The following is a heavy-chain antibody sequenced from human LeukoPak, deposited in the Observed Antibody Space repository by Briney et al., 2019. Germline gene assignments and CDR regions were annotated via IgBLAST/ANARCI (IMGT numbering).Heavy chain of an antibody. V-gene: IGHV1-18*04. CDR1: GYTFTSNY. D-gene: IGHD1-26*01. J-gene: IGHJ3*02. CDR2: ISSYNGHT. CDR3: ARGGRWELPRPYAFDI. Sequence: ASVKVSCKASGYTFTSNYIHWVRQAPGQGLEWMGWISSYNGHTNYAQKVQGRVTMTTDTSTSTAYMELRSLRSDDTAVYYCARGGRWELPRPYAFDIWGQGTMVTVSS.